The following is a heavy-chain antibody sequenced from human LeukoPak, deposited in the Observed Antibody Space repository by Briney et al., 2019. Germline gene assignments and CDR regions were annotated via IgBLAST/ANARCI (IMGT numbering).Heavy chain of an antibody. Sequence: ASVKVSCKASGYTFTGYYMHWVRQAPGQGLEWMGWINPNSGGANYAQKFQGWVTMTRDTSISTAYMELCRLRSDDTAVYYCATSGSYYQGAFDIWGQGTMVTVSS. CDR1: GYTFTGYY. CDR3: ATSGSYYQGAFDI. V-gene: IGHV1-2*04. CDR2: INPNSGGA. J-gene: IGHJ3*02. D-gene: IGHD1-26*01.